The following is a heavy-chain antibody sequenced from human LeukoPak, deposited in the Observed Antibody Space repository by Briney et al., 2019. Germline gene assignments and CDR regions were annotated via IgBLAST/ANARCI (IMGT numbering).Heavy chain of an antibody. D-gene: IGHD3-22*01. V-gene: IGHV4-61*02. Sequence: SQTLSLTCTVSGGSISSGSYYWSWIRQTAGKGLEWVGRIYTSGSTNYNPSLKSRVTISVDTSKNQFSLKLSSVTAADTAVYYCARDSDSYWYFDLWGRGTLVTVSS. J-gene: IGHJ2*01. CDR3: ARDSDSYWYFDL. CDR1: GGSISSGSYY. CDR2: IYTSGST.